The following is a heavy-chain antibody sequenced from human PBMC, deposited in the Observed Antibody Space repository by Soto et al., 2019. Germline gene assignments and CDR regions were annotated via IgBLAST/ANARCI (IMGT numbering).Heavy chain of an antibody. Sequence: ASVKVSCKASGYTFTGYYMHWVRQAPGQGLEWMGWTNPNSGGTNYAQKFQGRVTMTRDTSISTAYMELSRLRSDDTAVYYCARDQEYGGNSVYNWFAPWGQGTLVTVSS. D-gene: IGHD2-21*02. CDR2: TNPNSGGT. J-gene: IGHJ5*02. V-gene: IGHV1-2*02. CDR3: ARDQEYGGNSVYNWFAP. CDR1: GYTFTGYY.